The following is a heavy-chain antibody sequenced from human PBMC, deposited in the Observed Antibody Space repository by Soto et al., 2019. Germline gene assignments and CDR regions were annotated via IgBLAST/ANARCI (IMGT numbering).Heavy chain of an antibody. D-gene: IGHD5-12*01. CDR3: ASLRGYSGYDLGYYYYMDV. CDR1: GGTFSSYT. CDR2: IIPILGIA. V-gene: IGHV1-69*02. J-gene: IGHJ6*03. Sequence: SVKVSCKASGGTFSSYTISWVRQAPGQGLEWMGRIIPILGIANYAQKFQGRVTITADKSTSTAYMELSSLRSEDTAVYYCASLRGYSGYDLGYYYYMDVWGKGTTVTVSS.